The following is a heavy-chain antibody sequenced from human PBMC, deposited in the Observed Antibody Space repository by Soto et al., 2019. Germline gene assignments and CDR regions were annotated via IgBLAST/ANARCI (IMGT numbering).Heavy chain of an antibody. Sequence: TLSLTCTVSGGSISSYYWSWIRQPPGKGLEWIGYIYYSGSTNYNPSLKSRVTISVDTSKNQFSLKLSSVTAADTAVYYCARAVPSITIFGVSISAGAYYYYGMDVWGQGTTVTVSS. CDR3: ARAVPSITIFGVSISAGAYYYYGMDV. D-gene: IGHD3-3*01. CDR2: IYYSGST. V-gene: IGHV4-59*01. CDR1: GGSISSYY. J-gene: IGHJ6*02.